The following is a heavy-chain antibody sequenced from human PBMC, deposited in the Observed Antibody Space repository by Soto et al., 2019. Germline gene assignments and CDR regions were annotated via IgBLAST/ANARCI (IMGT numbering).Heavy chain of an antibody. V-gene: IGHV3-30*18. CDR2: ISNDGSNE. CDR1: GFTFRWFG. D-gene: IGHD3-10*01. Sequence: GGSLRLSCAGSGFTFRWFGMNWVRQAPGKGLEWVARISNDGSNEYYVDSVKGRFTISRDNSKNTLYLQMDSLRAEDTAVYYCAKGEVRGIIPYHFDYWGLGTLVTVSS. CDR3: AKGEVRGIIPYHFDY. J-gene: IGHJ4*02.